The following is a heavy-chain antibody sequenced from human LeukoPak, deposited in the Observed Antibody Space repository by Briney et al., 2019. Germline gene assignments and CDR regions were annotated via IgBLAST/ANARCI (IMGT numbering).Heavy chain of an antibody. D-gene: IGHD2-2*01. Sequence: GASVKVSCKASGGTFSSYAISWVRQAPGQGLEWMGGIIPIFGTANYAQKFQGRVTITAGESTSTAYMELSSLRSEDTAVYYCARSSSPNYYYYMDVWGKGTTVTVSS. V-gene: IGHV1-69*13. CDR2: IIPIFGTA. CDR1: GGTFSSYA. CDR3: ARSSSPNYYYYMDV. J-gene: IGHJ6*03.